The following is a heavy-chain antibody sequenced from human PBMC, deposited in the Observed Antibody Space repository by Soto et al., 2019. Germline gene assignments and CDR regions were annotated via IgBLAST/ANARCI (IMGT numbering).Heavy chain of an antibody. V-gene: IGHV4-31*03. Sequence: ASETLSLTCIVSGDSIISCRYYWSWLRQHPGKGLEWIGYIYASTSTFYNPSLKSRVTISTDTSTNQFSLRLSSVTAADTAVYYCGRGGDGYDSYFDYWGQETLLSVSS. CDR2: IYASTST. D-gene: IGHD2-2*03. CDR3: GRGGDGYDSYFDY. J-gene: IGHJ4*02. CDR1: GDSIISCRYY.